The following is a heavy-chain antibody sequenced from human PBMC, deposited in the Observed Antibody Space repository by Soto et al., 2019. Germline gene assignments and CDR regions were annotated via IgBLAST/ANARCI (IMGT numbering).Heavy chain of an antibody. D-gene: IGHD6-6*01. CDR3: ARQVAAHPGTYSYGMDV. Sequence: GESLKISCKGSGYSFTSYWIGWVRQMPGKGLEWMGIIYPGDSDTRYSPSFQGQVTISADKSISTAYLQWSSLKASDTAMYYCARQVAAHPGTYSYGMDVWGQGTTVTVSS. J-gene: IGHJ6*02. CDR1: GYSFTSYW. V-gene: IGHV5-51*01. CDR2: IYPGDSDT.